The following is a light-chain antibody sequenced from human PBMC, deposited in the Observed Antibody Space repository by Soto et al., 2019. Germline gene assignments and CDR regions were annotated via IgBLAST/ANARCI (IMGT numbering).Light chain of an antibody. CDR3: QQRSNWPRT. J-gene: IGKJ1*01. V-gene: IGKV3-11*01. Sequence: EIVLTQSPATLSLSPGERATLSCRASQSVSSYLAWYQQKPGQAPRLLIYDASNRATGIPARFSGSGSGTDVPLTISSLEPDYFAVYYCQQRSNWPRTFGQGTKVEIK. CDR2: DAS. CDR1: QSVSSY.